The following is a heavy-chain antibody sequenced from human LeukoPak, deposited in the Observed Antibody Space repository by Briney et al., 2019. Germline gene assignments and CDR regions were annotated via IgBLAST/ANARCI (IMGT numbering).Heavy chain of an antibody. Sequence: ASVKVSCKASGYTFTSYDINWVRQATGQGPDWMGWMNPNSGNTGYAQKFQGRVTMTRNTSISTAYMELSSLRSEDTAVYYCARGLRGVVVVAAIRSNSDAFDIWGQGTMVTVSS. CDR2: MNPNSGNT. D-gene: IGHD2-15*01. CDR3: ARGLRGVVVVAAIRSNSDAFDI. V-gene: IGHV1-8*01. J-gene: IGHJ3*02. CDR1: GYTFTSYD.